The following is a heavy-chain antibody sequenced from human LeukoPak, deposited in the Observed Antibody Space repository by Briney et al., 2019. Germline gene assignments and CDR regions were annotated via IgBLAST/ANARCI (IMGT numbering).Heavy chain of an antibody. V-gene: IGHV3-23*01. D-gene: IGHD4-17*01. J-gene: IGHJ3*02. CDR2: ISGSGGST. CDR1: GFTFSSYA. Sequence: GGSLRLSCAASGFTFSSYAMSWVRQAPGKGLEWVSAISGSGGSTYYADSVKGRFTISRDNSKNTLYLQMKSLRAEDTAVYYWATLRDGDYVVDAFDIWGQGTMVTVSS. CDR3: ATLRDGDYVVDAFDI.